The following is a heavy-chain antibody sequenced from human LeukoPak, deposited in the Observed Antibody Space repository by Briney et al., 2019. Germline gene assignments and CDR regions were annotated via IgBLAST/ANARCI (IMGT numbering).Heavy chain of an antibody. D-gene: IGHD6-13*01. Sequence: SETLSLTCSFSGYSISSGYYWGWIRQPPGQGLEWIGNIYHSGSTYYNPSLKSRVTISVDTSKNQFSLKLSSVTAADTAVYYCASIVSSSWYYYYYYMDVWGKGTTVTVSS. J-gene: IGHJ6*03. CDR3: ASIVSSSWYYYYYYMDV. V-gene: IGHV4-38-2*01. CDR1: GYSISSGYY. CDR2: IYHSGST.